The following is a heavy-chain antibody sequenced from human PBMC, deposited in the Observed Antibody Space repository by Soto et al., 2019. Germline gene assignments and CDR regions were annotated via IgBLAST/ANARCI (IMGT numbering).Heavy chain of an antibody. CDR2: MNPNSGST. J-gene: IGHJ4*02. D-gene: IGHD6-13*01. V-gene: IGHV1-8*01. CDR1: GYTFTIYD. Sequence: GASVKVSCKASGYTFTIYDINWVRQATGQGLEWMGWMNPNSGSTVYAQKFQGRVTMTRNTSISTAYMELSSLRSEDTAVYYCAREKSSWYDYWGQGTLVTVSS. CDR3: AREKSSWYDY.